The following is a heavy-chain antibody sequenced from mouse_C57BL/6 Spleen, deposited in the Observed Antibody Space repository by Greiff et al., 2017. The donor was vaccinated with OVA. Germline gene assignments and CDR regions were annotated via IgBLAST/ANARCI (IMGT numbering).Heavy chain of an antibody. Sequence: EVMLVESGGGLVKPGGSLKLSCAASGFTFSDYGMHWVRQAPEKGLEWVAYISSGSSTIYYADTVKGRFTISRDNAKNTLFLQMTSLRSEDTAMYYCARDGNYAFDYWGQGTTLTVSS. V-gene: IGHV5-17*01. CDR2: ISSGSSTI. CDR3: ARDGNYAFDY. D-gene: IGHD2-1*01. CDR1: GFTFSDYG. J-gene: IGHJ2*01.